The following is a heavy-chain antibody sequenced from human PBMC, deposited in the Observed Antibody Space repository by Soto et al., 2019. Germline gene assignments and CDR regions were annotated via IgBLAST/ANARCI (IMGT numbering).Heavy chain of an antibody. CDR2: IIPIFGTA. D-gene: IGHD2-15*01. J-gene: IGHJ6*02. Sequence: SVKVSCKASGGTFSSYAISWVRQAPGQGLEWMGGIIPIFGTANYAQKFQGRVTITADESTSAAYMELSSLRSEDTAVYYCAREGVDCSGGSCYSDYYYYGMDVWGQVTTVTVSS. V-gene: IGHV1-69*13. CDR1: GGTFSSYA. CDR3: AREGVDCSGGSCYSDYYYYGMDV.